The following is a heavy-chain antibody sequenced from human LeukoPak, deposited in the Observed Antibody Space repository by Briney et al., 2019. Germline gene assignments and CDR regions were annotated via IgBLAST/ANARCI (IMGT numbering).Heavy chain of an antibody. J-gene: IGHJ5*02. Sequence: PSETLSLTCTVSGGSISTYYGNWIRQAPGRGLEWIGYIYYSGSTNYNPSLKSRVTISVDTSKNQFSLKLNSVTAADTAVYYCARHYVPWGQGTLVTVSS. CDR3: ARHYVP. D-gene: IGHD3-10*02. CDR1: GGSISTYY. V-gene: IGHV4-59*08. CDR2: IYYSGST.